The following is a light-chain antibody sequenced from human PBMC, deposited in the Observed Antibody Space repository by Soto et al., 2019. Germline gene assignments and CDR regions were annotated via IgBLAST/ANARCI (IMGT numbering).Light chain of an antibody. V-gene: IGKV1-33*01. J-gene: IGKJ1*01. CDR1: QDIGNY. CDR2: DAS. Sequence: DIQMTQSPSSLSASVGDRVTVTCRASQDIGNYLCWYQQRLGKAPKLLIYDASYLEAGVPSRFSGSGSGTDFTLTISNMQREDFATYYCLQTYNLPRTFGQGTKVDIK. CDR3: LQTYNLPRT.